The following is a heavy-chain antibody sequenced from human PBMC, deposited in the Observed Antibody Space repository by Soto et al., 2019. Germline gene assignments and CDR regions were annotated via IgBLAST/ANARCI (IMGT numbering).Heavy chain of an antibody. J-gene: IGHJ4*02. D-gene: IGHD1-1*01. CDR3: ARDGGLERLDY. V-gene: IGHV4-59*01. CDR2: IYYSGST. Sequence: SETLSLTCTVSGGSISSYYWSWIRQPPGKGLEWIGYIYYSGSTNYNPSLKSRVTLSVDTSKNQFSLKLSSVTAADTAVYYCARDGGLERLDYWGQGTLVTVSS. CDR1: GGSISSYY.